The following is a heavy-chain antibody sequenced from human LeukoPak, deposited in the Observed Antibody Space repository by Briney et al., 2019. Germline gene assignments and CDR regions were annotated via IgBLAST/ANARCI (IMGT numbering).Heavy chain of an antibody. CDR2: ISYDGNNK. CDR1: GFTFSNYV. J-gene: IGHJ4*02. CDR3: VKDLNCGGDCYSAAGH. D-gene: IGHD2-21*02. Sequence: PGGSLRLSCAASGFTFSNYVIHWVRQASGKGLEWVAVISYDGNNKYYVDSVKGRSTISRDNSKNTLYLQMNSLRAEDTAVYYCVKDLNCGGDCYSAAGHWGQGILVTVSS. V-gene: IGHV3-30*18.